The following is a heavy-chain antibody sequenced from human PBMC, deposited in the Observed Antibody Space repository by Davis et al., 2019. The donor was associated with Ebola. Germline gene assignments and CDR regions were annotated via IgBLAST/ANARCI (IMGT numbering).Heavy chain of an antibody. D-gene: IGHD2-2*01. CDR1: GYSFTSYW. CDR2: IDPSDSYT. CDR3: VRKYCSSTSCYQFDY. J-gene: IGHJ4*02. V-gene: IGHV5-10-1*01. Sequence: PGGSLRLSCKGSGYSFTSYWISWVRQMPGKGLEWMGRIDPSDSYTNYSPSFQGHVTISADKSISTAYLQWSSLKASDTAMYYCVRKYCSSTSCYQFDYWGQGTLVTVSS.